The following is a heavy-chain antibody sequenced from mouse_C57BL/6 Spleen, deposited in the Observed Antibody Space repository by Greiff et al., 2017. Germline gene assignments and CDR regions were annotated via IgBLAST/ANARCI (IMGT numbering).Heavy chain of an antibody. Sequence: EVQLQQSGPELVKPGASVKISCKASGYTFTDYYMNWVKQSHGKSLEWIGDINPNNGGTSYNQKFKGKATLTVDKSSSTAYMELRSLTSEDSAVYYCARRANWSYYFDYWGQGTTLTVSS. CDR2: INPNNGGT. J-gene: IGHJ2*01. V-gene: IGHV1-26*01. CDR3: ARRANWSYYFDY. D-gene: IGHD4-1*01. CDR1: GYTFTDYY.